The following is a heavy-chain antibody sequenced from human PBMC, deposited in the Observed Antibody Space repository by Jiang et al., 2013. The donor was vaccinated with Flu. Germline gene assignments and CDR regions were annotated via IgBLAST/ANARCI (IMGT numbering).Heavy chain of an antibody. J-gene: IGHJ4*02. Sequence: GPGLVKPSETLSLTCTVSGGSISSYYWSWIRQPPGKGLEWIGYIYYSGSTNYNPSLKSRVTISVDTSKNQFSLKLSSVTAADTAVYYCARDQGEMATELGGFDYWGQGTLVTVSS. CDR1: GGSISSYY. CDR2: IYYSGST. CDR3: ARDQGEMATELGGFDY. D-gene: IGHD5-24*01. V-gene: IGHV4-59*01.